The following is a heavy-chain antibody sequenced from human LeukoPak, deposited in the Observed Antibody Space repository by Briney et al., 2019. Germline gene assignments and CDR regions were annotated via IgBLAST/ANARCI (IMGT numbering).Heavy chain of an antibody. V-gene: IGHV3-15*01. D-gene: IGHD3-22*01. J-gene: IGHJ3*02. Sequence: GGSLRLSCAASGFTFSNAWMSWVRQAPGKGLEWVGRIKSKTDGGTTDYAAPVKGRFTISRDNSKNPLYLQMNSLRAEDTAVYYCASTHYYDSSGYPRGVNEAFDIWGQGTMVTVSS. CDR1: GFTFSNAW. CDR3: ASTHYYDSSGYPRGVNEAFDI. CDR2: IKSKTDGGTT.